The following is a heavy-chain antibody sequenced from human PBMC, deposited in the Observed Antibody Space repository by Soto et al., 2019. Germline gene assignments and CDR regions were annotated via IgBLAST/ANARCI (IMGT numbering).Heavy chain of an antibody. J-gene: IGHJ6*02. D-gene: IGHD2-21*01. CDR3: VRTYAYLTAPYYGMAV. CDR1: VFTFSDHH. Sequence: GGSLRLSCAACVFTFSDHHLAWVRQPPGKGLEWVGRRRHHSNSLTTAYAASVNGRFSSSRGDSQNSLCWHMQSLKTKDTAVYCCVRTYAYLTAPYYGMAVWGQGATVTVSS. V-gene: IGHV3-72*01. CDR2: RRHHSNSLTT.